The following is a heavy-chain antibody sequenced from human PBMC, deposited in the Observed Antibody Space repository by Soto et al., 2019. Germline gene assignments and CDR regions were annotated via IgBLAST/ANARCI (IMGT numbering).Heavy chain of an antibody. D-gene: IGHD3-3*02. CDR3: ARHFVATGCRYFEL. CDR2: ISNTNSPL. J-gene: IGHJ2*01. V-gene: IGHV3-11*01. CDR1: GFIFSGYY. Sequence: GGSLRRPCAASGFIFSGYYMHWVRQAPGKGLEWISYISNTNSPLDYADSVKGRFTVSRDNAKKSLYLQMNSLRAEDTAVYYCARHFVATGCRYFELWGRGTLVTVSS.